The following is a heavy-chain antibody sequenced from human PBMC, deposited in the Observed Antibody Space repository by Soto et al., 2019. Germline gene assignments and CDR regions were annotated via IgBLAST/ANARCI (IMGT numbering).Heavy chain of an antibody. D-gene: IGHD3-3*01. Sequence: SVKVSCKASGFTFTSSAVQWVRQARGQRLEWIGWIVVGSGNTNYAQKFQERVTITRDMSTSTAYMELSSLRSEGTAVYYCAAGRSPPFWTDPWGQGTLVTVSS. CDR2: IVVGSGNT. V-gene: IGHV1-58*01. J-gene: IGHJ5*02. CDR3: AAGRSPPFWTDP. CDR1: GFTFTSSA.